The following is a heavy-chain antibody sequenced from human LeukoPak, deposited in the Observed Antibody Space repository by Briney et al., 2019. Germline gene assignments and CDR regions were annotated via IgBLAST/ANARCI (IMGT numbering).Heavy chain of an antibody. J-gene: IGHJ5*02. CDR3: AREANVDTAMVPYNWFDP. V-gene: IGHV1-18*01. CDR1: GYTFTSYG. Sequence: ASVKVSCKASGYTFTSYGITWVRQAPGQGLEWMEWISAYNGNTNYAQKLQGRVTMTTDTSTSTAYMELRSLRSDDTAVYYCAREANVDTAMVPYNWFDPWGQGTLVTVSS. D-gene: IGHD5-18*01. CDR2: ISAYNGNT.